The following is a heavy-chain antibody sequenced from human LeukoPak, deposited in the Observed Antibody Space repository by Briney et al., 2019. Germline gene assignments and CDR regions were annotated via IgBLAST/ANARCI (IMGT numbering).Heavy chain of an antibody. CDR1: GYTFTGYY. V-gene: IGHV1-2*02. J-gene: IGHJ4*02. Sequence: ASVKVSCKASGYTFTGYYMHWVRQAPGQGLEWMGWINPNSGGTNYAQKFQGRVTMTRDTSISTAYMELSRLRSDDTAVYYCATVPATAITTSVRSPPGYFDYWGQGTLVTVSS. D-gene: IGHD2-2*01. CDR3: ATVPATAITTSVRSPPGYFDY. CDR2: INPNSGGT.